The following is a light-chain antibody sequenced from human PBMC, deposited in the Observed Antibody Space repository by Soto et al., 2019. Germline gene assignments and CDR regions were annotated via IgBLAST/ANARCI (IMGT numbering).Light chain of an antibody. V-gene: IGKV1-5*01. CDR3: QQSFSTLRGT. Sequence: DIQMTQSPSTLSASVGDRVTITCRASQTISSWLAWYQQKPGKAPKLLIYDVSSLESGVPSRFSGSGSGTEFTLTISSLQPEDFATYYCQQSFSTLRGTFGPGTKVDIK. J-gene: IGKJ3*01. CDR2: DVS. CDR1: QTISSW.